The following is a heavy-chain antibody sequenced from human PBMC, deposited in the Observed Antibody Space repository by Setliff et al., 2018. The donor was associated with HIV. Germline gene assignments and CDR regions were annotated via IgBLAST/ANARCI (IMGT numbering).Heavy chain of an antibody. D-gene: IGHD3-22*01. J-gene: IGHJ4*02. CDR3: AKGESPYYYDSLHY. CDR2: LWYDGGNK. V-gene: IGHV3-33*03. Sequence: HPGGSLRLSCAASGFTFSSYGMHWVRQPPGKGLEWVAGLWYDGGNKYYPDSVKGRFTISRDNSKNTLYLQMNSLRAEDTAVYYCAKGESPYYYDSLHYWGQGTLVTAPQ. CDR1: GFTFSSYG.